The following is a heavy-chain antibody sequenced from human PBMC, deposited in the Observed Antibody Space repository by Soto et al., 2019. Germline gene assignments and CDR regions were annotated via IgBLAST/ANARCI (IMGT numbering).Heavy chain of an antibody. J-gene: IGHJ6*02. CDR1: GGFICTSDYS. CDR2: IYQSGRT. V-gene: IGHV4-30-2*01. CDR3: AREMTIFGVAPGGGVDV. Sequence: QLPLEESGSGLVRPSQTLSLTWAGSGGFICTSDYSLSWIRQAPGRGLEWIGSIYQSGRTYYIPSLKSRATMSLDKSKNQFSLKITSAVAADTARYYCAREMTIFGVAPGGGVDVWGQGTTVTVSS. D-gene: IGHD3-3*01.